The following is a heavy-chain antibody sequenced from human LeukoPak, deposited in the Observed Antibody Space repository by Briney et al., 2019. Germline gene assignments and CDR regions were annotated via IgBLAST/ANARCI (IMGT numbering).Heavy chain of an antibody. J-gene: IGHJ4*02. CDR1: GFTFSSYS. CDR3: AKGSPAPDY. CDR2: ISSSSSTI. Sequence: GGSLRLSCAASGFTFSSYSMNWVRQAPGKGLEWVSYISSSSSTIYYADSVEGRFTISRDNSRNTLYLQMNSLRAEDTAVYYCAKGSPAPDYWGQGILVTVS. V-gene: IGHV3-48*01.